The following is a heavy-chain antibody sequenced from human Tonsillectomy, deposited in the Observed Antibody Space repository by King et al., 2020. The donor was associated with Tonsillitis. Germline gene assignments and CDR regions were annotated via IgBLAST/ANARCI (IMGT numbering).Heavy chain of an antibody. Sequence: VQLVESGAEVKKPGASLKISCKASGYTFTTYWIGWGRQMPGKGLEGLEGIGIIYPGYSDTRYSPSFQGQVTISADESISTAYLQLNSLKASDTDMYYCARSTRLLNDYWGQGTLVTVSS. D-gene: IGHD5-24*01. V-gene: IGHV5-51*03. CDR2: IYPGYSDT. CDR1: GYTFTTYW. J-gene: IGHJ4*02. CDR3: ARSTRLLNDY.